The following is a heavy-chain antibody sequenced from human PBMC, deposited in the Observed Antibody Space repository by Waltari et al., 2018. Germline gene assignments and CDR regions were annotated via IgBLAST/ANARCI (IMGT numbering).Heavy chain of an antibody. V-gene: IGHV4-4*02. CDR2: VQRSGRT. Sequence: QLRLRESGPGLVKPSGTLSLTCAVSGDSMSSTDWWSWVRQSPRKGLEWIGQVQRSGRTNYNPSFASRVNISVDASTNQFSLKVTSATAADTAVYFCARDRGRGIYLDSWGQGTLVTVSP. CDR1: GDSMSSTDW. D-gene: IGHD2-15*01. CDR3: ARDRGRGIYLDS. J-gene: IGHJ4*02.